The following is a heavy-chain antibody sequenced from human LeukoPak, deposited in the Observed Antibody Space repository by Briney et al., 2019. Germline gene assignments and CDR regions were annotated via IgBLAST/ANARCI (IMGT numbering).Heavy chain of an antibody. CDR1: GGSISSYY. CDR2: IYYSGST. V-gene: IGHV4-59*12. J-gene: IGHJ6*03. Sequence: SETLSLTCTVSGGSISSYYWSWIRQPPGKGLEWIGYIYYSGSTNCNPSLKSRVTISVDTSKNQFSLKLSSVTAADTAVYYCARVQTGYSSSWQTYYYYYYMDVWGKGTTVTVSS. D-gene: IGHD6-13*01. CDR3: ARVQTGYSSSWQTYYYYYYMDV.